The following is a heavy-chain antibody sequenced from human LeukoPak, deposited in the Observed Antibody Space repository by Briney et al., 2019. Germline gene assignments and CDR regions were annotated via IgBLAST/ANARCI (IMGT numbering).Heavy chain of an antibody. V-gene: IGHV1-18*01. CDR3: ARDSIVATIDVPLDY. Sequence: ASVKVSCKASGYTFTSYGISWVRQAPGQVLEWMGWISAYNGNTNYAQKLQCRVTMTTDTSTSTAYMELRSLRSDDTAVYYCARDSIVATIDVPLDYWGQGTLVTVSS. D-gene: IGHD5-12*01. CDR2: ISAYNGNT. J-gene: IGHJ4*02. CDR1: GYTFTSYG.